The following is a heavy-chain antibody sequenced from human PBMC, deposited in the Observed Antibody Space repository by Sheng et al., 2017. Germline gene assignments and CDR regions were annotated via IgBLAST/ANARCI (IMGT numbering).Heavy chain of an antibody. D-gene: IGHD7-27*01. V-gene: IGHV3-23*04. CDR1: GLTFSSYA. CDR3: AKDRVSGATAPFYFDC. J-gene: IGHJ4*02. Sequence: EVQLVESGGDLVQPGGSLRLSCVVSGLTFSSYAMSWVRQAPGKGLEWVSGISGSGGSTYYADSVKGRFTISRDNSKNTLYLQMNSLRAEDTAVYFCAKDRVSGATAPFYFDCWGQGTLVTVSS. CDR2: ISGSGGST.